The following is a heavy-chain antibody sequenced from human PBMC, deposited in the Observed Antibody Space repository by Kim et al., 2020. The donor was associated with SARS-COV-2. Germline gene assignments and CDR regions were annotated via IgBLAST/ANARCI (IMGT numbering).Heavy chain of an antibody. CDR2: ISYDGSNK. CDR3: AKDQRVVRAIPVYDFDY. D-gene: IGHD1-26*01. V-gene: IGHV3-30*18. Sequence: GGSLRLSCAASGFTFSSYGMHWVRQAPGKGLEWVAAISYDGSNKYYADSVKGRFTISRDNSKNTLYLQMNSLRGEDTAVDYCAKDQRVVRAIPVYDFDY. CDR1: GFTFSSYG. J-gene: IGHJ4*01.